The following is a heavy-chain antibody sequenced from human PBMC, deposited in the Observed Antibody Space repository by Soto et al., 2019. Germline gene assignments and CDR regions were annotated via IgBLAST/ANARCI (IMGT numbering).Heavy chain of an antibody. Sequence: ASVTVSCQASGYTFTGYYMHLVRQAPGQGLEWMGWINPNSGGTNYAQKFQGWVTMTRDTSISTAYMELSRLRSDDTAVYYCARDRNIVATINYYYYGMDVWGQGTTVTVS. D-gene: IGHD5-12*01. CDR3: ARDRNIVATINYYYYGMDV. V-gene: IGHV1-2*04. CDR1: GYTFTGYY. CDR2: INPNSGGT. J-gene: IGHJ6*02.